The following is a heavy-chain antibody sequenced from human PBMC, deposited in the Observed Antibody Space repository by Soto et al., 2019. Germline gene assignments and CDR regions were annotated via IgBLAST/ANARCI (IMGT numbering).Heavy chain of an antibody. CDR1: GFTFSSYS. CDR3: ARDLNTYYDFWSGYYDY. J-gene: IGHJ4*02. V-gene: IGHV3-21*01. CDR2: ISSSSSYI. Sequence: EVQLVESGGGLVKPGGSLRLSCAASGFTFSSYSMNWVRQAPGKGLEWVSSISSSSSYIYYADSVKGRFTISRDYAKNSLYQQMNSLRAEDTAVYYCARDLNTYYDFWSGYYDYWGQGTLVTVSS. D-gene: IGHD3-3*01.